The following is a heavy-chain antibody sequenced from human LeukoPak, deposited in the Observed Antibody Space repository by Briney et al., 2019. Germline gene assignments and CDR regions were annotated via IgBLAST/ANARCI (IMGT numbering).Heavy chain of an antibody. D-gene: IGHD2-8*02. J-gene: IGHJ3*02. CDR2: IFPGDSST. Sequence: GESLNISCKASGDSFLHHWIGWVRQMPGKGLEWMGIIFPGDSSTQNTPSFQGQVTIAVDKSIPTAYLQWSSLRASDTAMYYCTTYSYTGGYSAFDIWGQGTMVTVSS. CDR1: GDSFLHHW. CDR3: TTYSYTGGYSAFDI. V-gene: IGHV5-51*01.